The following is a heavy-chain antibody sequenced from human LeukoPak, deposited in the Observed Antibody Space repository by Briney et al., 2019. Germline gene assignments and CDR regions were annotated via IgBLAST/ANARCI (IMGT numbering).Heavy chain of an antibody. CDR2: IIPVFGTA. J-gene: IGHJ5*02. CDR1: GGTLSSYA. V-gene: IGHV1-69*13. Sequence: SVKVSCKASGGTLSSYAISWVRQAPGQGLEWVGGIIPVFGTANYAQKFQGRVTITADESTSTAYMELSSLRSEDTAVYYCAYAMVRGVSISNCFDPWGQGTLVTVSS. D-gene: IGHD3-10*01. CDR3: AYAMVRGVSISNCFDP.